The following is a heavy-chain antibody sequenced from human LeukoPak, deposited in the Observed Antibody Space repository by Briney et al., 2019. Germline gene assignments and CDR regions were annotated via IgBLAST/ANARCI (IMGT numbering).Heavy chain of an antibody. CDR1: GFTFSSYA. J-gene: IGHJ4*02. CDR3: ARARSRELVFDY. V-gene: IGHV1-69*05. CDR2: IIPIFGTA. D-gene: IGHD6-13*01. Sequence: GGSLRLSCAASGFTFSSYAISWVRQAPGQGLEWMGRIIPIFGTANYAQKFQGRVTITTDESTSTAYMELSSLRSEDTAVYYCARARSRELVFDYWGQGTLVTVSS.